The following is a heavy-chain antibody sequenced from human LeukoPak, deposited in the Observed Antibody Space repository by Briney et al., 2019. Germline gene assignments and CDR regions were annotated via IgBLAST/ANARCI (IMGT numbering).Heavy chain of an antibody. D-gene: IGHD2-21*02. Sequence: KPSETLSLTCTVSGGSISSYYWSWIRQPPGKGLEWIGYIYYSGSTNYNPSLKSRVTISVDTSKNQFSLKLSSVTAADTAVYYCARAYCGGDCRRYYFDYWGQGTLVTVSS. CDR2: IYYSGST. V-gene: IGHV4-59*01. J-gene: IGHJ4*02. CDR3: ARAYCGGDCRRYYFDY. CDR1: GGSISSYY.